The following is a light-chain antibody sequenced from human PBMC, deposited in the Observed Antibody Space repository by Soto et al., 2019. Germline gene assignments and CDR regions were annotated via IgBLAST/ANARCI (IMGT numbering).Light chain of an antibody. J-gene: IGKJ2*01. V-gene: IGKV1-39*01. Sequence: DLKLTQSPSSLSASVGDRVTITCRASQTISNYLQWYQQKSGQAPKLQVYAASILHSGVPSRFSGRGSGTDFALNIGSLHPENFATYSGQQSYTPPYTFGQGTK. CDR1: QTISNY. CDR3: QQSYTPPYT. CDR2: AAS.